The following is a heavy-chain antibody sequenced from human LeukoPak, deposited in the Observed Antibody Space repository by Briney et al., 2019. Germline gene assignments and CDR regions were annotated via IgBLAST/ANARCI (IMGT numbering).Heavy chain of an antibody. D-gene: IGHD3-3*01. CDR1: GGSISSSVYY. CDR3: ARGDLSVFGVVKVGWFDP. Sequence: PSETLSLTCSVSGGSISSSVYYWGWIRQPPGKGLEWIGNIYYSGSTSYNPSLKRRVIISVDTSKMQISLNLGSVTAADTAHYYCARGDLSVFGVVKVGWFDPWGQGTLVSVSS. V-gene: IGHV4-39*07. J-gene: IGHJ5*02. CDR2: IYYSGST.